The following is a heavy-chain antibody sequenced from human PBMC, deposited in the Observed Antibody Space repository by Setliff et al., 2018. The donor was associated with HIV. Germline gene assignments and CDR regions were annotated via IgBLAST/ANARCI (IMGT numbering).Heavy chain of an antibody. Sequence: PGGSLRLSCAASRFTFSNYWMNWVRQAPGKGLEWVSSISSSSSYIYYADSVKGRFTISRDNAKNSLYLQMNSLRAEDTAVYYCARDKGVAAAGAFDYWGQGTLVTVSS. CDR2: ISSSSSYI. J-gene: IGHJ4*02. V-gene: IGHV3-21*01. D-gene: IGHD6-13*01. CDR1: RFTFSNYW. CDR3: ARDKGVAAAGAFDY.